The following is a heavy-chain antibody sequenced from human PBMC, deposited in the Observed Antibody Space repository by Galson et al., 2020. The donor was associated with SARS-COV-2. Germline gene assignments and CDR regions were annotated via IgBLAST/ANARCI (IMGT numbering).Heavy chain of an antibody. J-gene: IGHJ1*01. CDR1: GFTFSSYA. Sequence: GESLKISCAASGFTFSSYAMSWVRQAPGKGLEWVSAISGSGGSTYYADSVKGRFTISRDNSKNTLYLQMNSLRAEDTAVYYCAKVGALGASEHWGQGTLVTVSS. D-gene: IGHD1-26*01. V-gene: IGHV3-23*01. CDR2: ISGSGGST. CDR3: AKVGALGASEH.